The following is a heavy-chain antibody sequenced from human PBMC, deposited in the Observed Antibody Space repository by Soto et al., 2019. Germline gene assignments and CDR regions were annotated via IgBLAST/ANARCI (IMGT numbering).Heavy chain of an antibody. CDR3: ARGEGIAAARYYYYMDV. D-gene: IGHD6-13*01. CDR2: IYYSGST. J-gene: IGHJ6*03. V-gene: IGHV4-59*01. CDR1: GGSISSYY. Sequence: SETLSLTCTVSGGSISSYYWSWIRQPPGKGLEWIGYIYYSGSTNYNPSLKSRVTISVDTSKNQFSLKLSSVTAADTAVYYCARGEGIAAARYYYYMDVWGKGTTVTVSS.